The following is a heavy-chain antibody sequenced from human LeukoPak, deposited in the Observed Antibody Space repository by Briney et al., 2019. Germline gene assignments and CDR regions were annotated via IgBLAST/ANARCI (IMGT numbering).Heavy chain of an antibody. CDR3: ARGFTMIVVVIHDWYFDL. J-gene: IGHJ2*01. D-gene: IGHD3-22*01. CDR2: IYYSGRT. Sequence: PSETLSLTCTVSGGSISSSSYYWGWIRQPPGKGLEWIGNIYYSGRTYYNPSLKSRVTISVDTPKNQFSLKLSSVTAADTAVYYCARGFTMIVVVIHDWYFDLWGRGTLVTVSS. V-gene: IGHV4-39*01. CDR1: GGSISSSSYY.